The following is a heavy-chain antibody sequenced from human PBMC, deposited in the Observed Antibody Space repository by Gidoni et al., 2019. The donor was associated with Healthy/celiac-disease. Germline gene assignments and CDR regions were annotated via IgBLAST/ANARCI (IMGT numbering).Heavy chain of an antibody. D-gene: IGHD3-22*01. Sequence: QLQLVQSGAEVTKPGASVKVSCKASGYTSTSYGISWVRQAPGQGLEWMGWSSAYKGNTNNTQKLQGRVTMTIDTSTSTAYMELRSLRSDDTAVYYCARGPRYDSSGYDDYWGQGTLVTVSS. CDR3: ARGPRYDSSGYDDY. CDR2: SSAYKGNT. CDR1: GYTSTSYG. J-gene: IGHJ4*02. V-gene: IGHV1-18*01.